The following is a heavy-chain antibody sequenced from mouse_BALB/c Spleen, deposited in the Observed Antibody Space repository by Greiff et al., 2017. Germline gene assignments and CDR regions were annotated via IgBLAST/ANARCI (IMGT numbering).Heavy chain of an antibody. J-gene: IGHJ3*01. D-gene: IGHD2-14*01. Sequence: VQLQQPGAELVKPGASVKLSCKASGYTFTSYWMHWVKQRPGQGLEWIGEINPSNGRTNYNEKFKSKATLTVDKSSSTAYMQLSSLTSEDSAVYYCALYYRYDRFAYWGQGTLVTASA. V-gene: IGHV1S81*02. CDR2: INPSNGRT. CDR3: ALYYRYDRFAY. CDR1: GYTFTSYW.